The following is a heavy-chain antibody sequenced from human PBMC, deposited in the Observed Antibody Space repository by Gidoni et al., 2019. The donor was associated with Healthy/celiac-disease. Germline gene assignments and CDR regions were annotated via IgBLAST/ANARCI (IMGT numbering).Heavy chain of an antibody. Sequence: EVQLVEPGGGLVKPGGSLRLSCAASGFTFRSYSMNWVRQAPGKGLEWVSSISSSSSYIYYADSVKGRFTISRDNAKNSLYLQMNSLRAEDTAVYYCARDFTMVRGVIAFDPWGQGTLVTVSS. J-gene: IGHJ5*02. CDR1: GFTFRSYS. V-gene: IGHV3-21*01. CDR2: ISSSSSYI. D-gene: IGHD3-10*01. CDR3: ARDFTMVRGVIAFDP.